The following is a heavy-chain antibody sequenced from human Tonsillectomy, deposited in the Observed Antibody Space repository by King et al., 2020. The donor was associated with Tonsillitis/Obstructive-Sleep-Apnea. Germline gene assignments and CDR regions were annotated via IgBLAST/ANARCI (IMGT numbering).Heavy chain of an antibody. V-gene: IGHV7-4-1*02. CDR1: GYTFSNNA. CDR3: ARDSAAVGPSDFHYYGLDV. CDR2: INTNTGNP. Sequence: QLVQSGSELKKPGASVKVSCKASGYTFSNNAMNWVRQAPGQGLEWMGWINTNTGNPTYAQGFTGRFVFSLDTSVSTAHLQISSLKAEDTAVYFCARDSAAVGPSDFHYYGLDVWGQGTTVIVSS. J-gene: IGHJ6*02. D-gene: IGHD6-13*01.